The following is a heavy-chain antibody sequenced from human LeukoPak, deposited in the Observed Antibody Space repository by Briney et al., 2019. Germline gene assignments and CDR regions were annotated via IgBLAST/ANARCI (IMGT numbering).Heavy chain of an antibody. CDR1: GGTFSSYA. CDR3: ARGTAYSYGSFDY. CDR2: IIPIFGTA. J-gene: IGHJ4*02. D-gene: IGHD5-18*01. Sequence: SVKVSCKASGGTFSSYAISWVRQAPGQGLEWTGGIIPIFGTANYAQKFQGRVTITADKSTSTAYMELSSLRSEDTAVYYCARGTAYSYGSFDYWGQGTLVTVSS. V-gene: IGHV1-69*06.